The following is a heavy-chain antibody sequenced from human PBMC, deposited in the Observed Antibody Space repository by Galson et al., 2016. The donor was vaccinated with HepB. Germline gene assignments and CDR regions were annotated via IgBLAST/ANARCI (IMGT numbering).Heavy chain of an antibody. CDR2: ISSSGTTI. CDR1: GFTFSRYE. D-gene: IGHD3-9*01. Sequence: SLRLSCAASGFTFSRYEMNWVRQAPGKGLEWVSYISSSGTTIYYADSVKGRFTISRDNAKNSLYLQMNSLRAEDTAVYYCARGTVRIDDLLTGPPKNPDYWGQGTLVTVSS. CDR3: ARGTVRIDDLLTGPPKNPDY. V-gene: IGHV3-48*03. J-gene: IGHJ4*02.